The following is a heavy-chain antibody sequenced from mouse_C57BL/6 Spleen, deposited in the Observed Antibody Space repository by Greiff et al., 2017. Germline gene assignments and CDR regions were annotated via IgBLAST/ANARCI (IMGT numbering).Heavy chain of an antibody. CDR3: ARRYYYGSSYDYFDY. D-gene: IGHD1-1*01. CDR2: IYPRSCNT. J-gene: IGHJ2*01. V-gene: IGHV1-81*01. Sequence: LVESGAELARPGASVKLSCKASGYTFTSYGISWVKQRTGQGLEWIGEIYPRSCNTYYNEKFKGKATLTADKSSSTAYMELRSLTSEDSAVYFCARRYYYGSSYDYFDYWGQGTTLTVSS. CDR1: GYTFTSYG.